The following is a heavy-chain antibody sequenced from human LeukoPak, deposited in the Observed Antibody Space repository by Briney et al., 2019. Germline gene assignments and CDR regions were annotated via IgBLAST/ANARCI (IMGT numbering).Heavy chain of an antibody. CDR3: ASAGDSLRYFDY. Sequence: GASVKASCKASGGTFSSYAISWVRQAPGQGLEWMGRIIPILGIANYAQKFQGRVTITADKSTSTAYMELSSLRSEDTAVYYCASAGDSLRYFDYWGQGTLVTVSS. CDR1: GGTFSSYA. J-gene: IGHJ4*02. V-gene: IGHV1-69*04. D-gene: IGHD7-27*01. CDR2: IIPILGIA.